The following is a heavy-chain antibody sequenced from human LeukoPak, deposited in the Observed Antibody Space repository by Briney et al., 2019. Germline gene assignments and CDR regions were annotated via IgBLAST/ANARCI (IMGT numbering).Heavy chain of an antibody. V-gene: IGHV1-46*01. CDR3: ATNKRPSSSWSPVHWYFDL. D-gene: IGHD6-13*01. CDR1: GFTFTTYF. J-gene: IGHJ2*01. Sequence: ASVKVSCKASGFTFTTYFMHWVRQAPGQGLEWMGKINPSGDTTTYAQKFQGRVTMTEDTSTDTAYMELSSLRSEDTAVYYCATNKRPSSSWSPVHWYFDLWGRGTLVTVSS. CDR2: INPSGDTT.